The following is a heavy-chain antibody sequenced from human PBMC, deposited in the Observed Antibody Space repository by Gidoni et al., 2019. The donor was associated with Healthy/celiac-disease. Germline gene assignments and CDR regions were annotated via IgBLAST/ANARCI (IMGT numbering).Heavy chain of an antibody. J-gene: IGHJ4*02. CDR2: IYYSGST. CDR1: AGSISSYY. Sequence: QVQLQESGPGLVKPSETLSLTCTVSAGSISSYYWSWIRQPPGKGLEWIGYIYYSGSTNYNPSLKSRVTISVDTSKNQFSLKLSSVTAADTAVYYCARRGPGVSGGSPTPLDYWGQGTLVTVSS. D-gene: IGHD2-15*01. V-gene: IGHV4-59*08. CDR3: ARRGPGVSGGSPTPLDY.